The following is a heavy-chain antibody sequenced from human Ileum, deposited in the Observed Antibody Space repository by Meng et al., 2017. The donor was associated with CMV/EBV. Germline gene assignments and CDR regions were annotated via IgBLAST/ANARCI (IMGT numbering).Heavy chain of an antibody. J-gene: IGHJ4*02. D-gene: IGHD3-10*01. CDR3: ARATYYYGSGSYYPTLDY. V-gene: IGHV1-46*02. CDR1: FNSYY. CDR2: INPSGGST. Sequence: FNSYYMHWGRQAPGQGLEWMGIINPSGGSTSYAQKFQGRVTMTRDTSTSTVYMELSSLRSEDTAVYYCARATYYYGSGSYYPTLDYWGQGTLVTVSS.